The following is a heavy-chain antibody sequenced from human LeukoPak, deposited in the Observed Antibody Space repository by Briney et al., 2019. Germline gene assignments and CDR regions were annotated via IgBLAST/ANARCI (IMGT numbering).Heavy chain of an antibody. Sequence: PSETLSLTCTVSGGSISTSSYYWGWIRQPPGKGLEWIGSISYSGSTYYNPSLRSRVTISLGTSNNQFSLKLSSVTAADTAVYYCARGSGNPNWGQGTLVTVSS. CDR1: GGSISTSSYY. D-gene: IGHD1-26*01. CDR3: ARGSGNPN. CDR2: ISYSGST. J-gene: IGHJ4*02. V-gene: IGHV4-39*07.